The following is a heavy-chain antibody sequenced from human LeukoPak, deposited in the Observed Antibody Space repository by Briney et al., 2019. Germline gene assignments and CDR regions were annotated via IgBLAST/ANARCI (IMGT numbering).Heavy chain of an antibody. V-gene: IGHV3-30-3*01. CDR2: ISYDGSNK. CDR1: GFTFNSYA. CDR3: ARDYGVYCSSTSCYTYYFDY. Sequence: GRSLRLSCAASGFTFNSYAMHWVRQAPGKGLEWVAVISYDGSNKYYADSVKGRFTISRDNSKNTLYLQMNSLRAEDTAVYYCARDYGVYCSSTSCYTYYFDYWGQGTLVTVSS. D-gene: IGHD2-2*02. J-gene: IGHJ4*02.